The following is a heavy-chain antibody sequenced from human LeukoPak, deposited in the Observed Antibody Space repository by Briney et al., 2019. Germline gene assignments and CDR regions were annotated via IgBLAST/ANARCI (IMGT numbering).Heavy chain of an antibody. Sequence: PGGSLRLSCAASGFTFSSYSMNWVRQAPGKGLEWVSSISSSSSYIYYADSVKGRFTISRDNAKNSLYLQMSSLRSEDTAVYYCARSYSNYSAFDIWGQGTMVTVSS. D-gene: IGHD4-11*01. V-gene: IGHV3-21*04. CDR2: ISSSSSYI. CDR1: GFTFSSYS. CDR3: ARSYSNYSAFDI. J-gene: IGHJ3*02.